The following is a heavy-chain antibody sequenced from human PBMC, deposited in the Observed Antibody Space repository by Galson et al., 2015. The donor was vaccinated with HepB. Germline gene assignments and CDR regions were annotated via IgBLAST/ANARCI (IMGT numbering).Heavy chain of an antibody. Sequence: QSGAEVKKPGESLRISCKGSGYSFTSYWISWVRQMPGKGLEWMGRIDPSDSYTNYSPSFQGHVTISADKSISTAYLQWSSLKASDTAMYYCARRRSGTTRPYYYYGMDVWGQGTIVTVSS. CDR3: ARRRSGTTRPYYYYGMDV. J-gene: IGHJ6*02. V-gene: IGHV5-10-1*01. D-gene: IGHD1-7*01. CDR2: IDPSDSYT. CDR1: GYSFTSYW.